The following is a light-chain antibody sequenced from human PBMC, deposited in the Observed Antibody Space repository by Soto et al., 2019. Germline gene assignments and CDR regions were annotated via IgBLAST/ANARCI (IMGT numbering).Light chain of an antibody. CDR2: RND. Sequence: QSVLTQPPSASGTPGQRVTISCSGSISNIGTNYVYWYQQFPGTAPKLLIYRNDQRPSGVPDRFSGSKSGTSASLAISGLRSEDEADYHCAAWDDSLSGGVLGGGTKLTVL. V-gene: IGLV1-47*01. CDR3: AAWDDSLSGGV. J-gene: IGLJ3*02. CDR1: ISNIGTNY.